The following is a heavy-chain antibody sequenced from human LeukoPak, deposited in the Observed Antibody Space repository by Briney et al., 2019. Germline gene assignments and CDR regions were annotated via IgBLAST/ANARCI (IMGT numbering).Heavy chain of an antibody. V-gene: IGHV3-64*01. Sequence: GGSLTLSCTASGFSFRSYAMHWVRQPPGKGLEYVSAISRSGNTSYYATSVKDRFTVSRDNPKKTLFLQMSNLRRDDTAVYFCATPGSTWGQGALVIVSS. D-gene: IGHD4-11*01. CDR3: ATPGST. CDR1: GFSFRSYA. J-gene: IGHJ5*02. CDR2: ISRSGNTS.